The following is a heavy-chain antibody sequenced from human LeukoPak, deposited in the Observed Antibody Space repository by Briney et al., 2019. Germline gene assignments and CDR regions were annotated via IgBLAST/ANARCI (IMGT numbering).Heavy chain of an antibody. D-gene: IGHD5-12*01. CDR3: ASSLSGYEQYDY. V-gene: IGHV4-34*01. J-gene: IGHJ4*02. CDR1: GGSFSGYY. Sequence: SETLSLTCAVYGGSFSGYYWSWIRQPPGNGLEWIGEINHSGSTNYNPSLKSRVTISVDTSKNQFSLKLSSVTAADTAVYYCASSLSGYEQYDYWGQGTLVTVSS. CDR2: INHSGST.